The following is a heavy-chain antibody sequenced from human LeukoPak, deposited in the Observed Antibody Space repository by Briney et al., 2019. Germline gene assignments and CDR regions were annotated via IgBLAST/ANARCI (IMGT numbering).Heavy chain of an antibody. CDR1: GYSLSVLS. CDR3: VTDLGRSYFYFDI. V-gene: IGHV1-24*01. Sequence: ASVTVSCKISGYSLSVLSIHWVRQAPGEGLEGMGGIYPQDGETIYAQSFKGRVTITEDTSTDTGYMELRSLRSDDTAVYYCVTDLGRSYFYFDIWGQGTLVIVSS. CDR2: IYPQDGET. D-gene: IGHD3-10*01. J-gene: IGHJ4*02.